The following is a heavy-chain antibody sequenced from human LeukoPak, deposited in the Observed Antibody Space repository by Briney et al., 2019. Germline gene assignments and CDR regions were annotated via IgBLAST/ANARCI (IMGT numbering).Heavy chain of an antibody. CDR3: VRGNDYGGPHY. Sequence: GGSLRLSCAVSGFTFSSYWMHWVRQAPGKGLVWVSRIDRDGCRINYADSVKGRFTISRDNGKNTLFLQMNSLRAEDAAVYYCVRGNDYGGPHYWGQGTLVTVSS. J-gene: IGHJ4*02. CDR1: GFTFSSYW. CDR2: IDRDGCRI. D-gene: IGHD4-23*01. V-gene: IGHV3-74*01.